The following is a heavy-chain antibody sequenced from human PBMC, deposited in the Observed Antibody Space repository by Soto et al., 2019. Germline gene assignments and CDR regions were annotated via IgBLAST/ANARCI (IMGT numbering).Heavy chain of an antibody. CDR1: GGSINSRDW. CDR2: IYHGGGT. CDR3: AAGNVDSMLES. J-gene: IGHJ4*02. Sequence: QVQLQESGPGLVKPSGTLSVTCAVSGGSINSRDWWTWVRQAPGKGLEWIGKIYHGGGTNYTPSPKRRVTITIDKSTKSIPLDMSSGTAADTAVYFCAAGNVDSMLESWGRGTLVTVSS. V-gene: IGHV4-4*02. D-gene: IGHD3-3*01.